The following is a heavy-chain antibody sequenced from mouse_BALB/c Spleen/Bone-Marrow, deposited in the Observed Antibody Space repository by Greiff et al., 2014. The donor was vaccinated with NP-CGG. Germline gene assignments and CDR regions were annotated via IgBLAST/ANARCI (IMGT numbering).Heavy chain of an antibody. V-gene: IGHV1-80*01. CDR1: GYVFSTYW. CDR2: IYPGDGDT. J-gene: IGHJ2*01. CDR3: ARSGYGSSYDY. Sequence: VQLQQSGAEPVRPGSSVKISCKASGYVFSTYWMNWVKQRPGQGLEWIGQIYPGDGDTNYNGKFKGTATLTADKSSSTAYMQLSSLTSEDSAVYFCARSGYGSSYDYWGQGTTLTVSS. D-gene: IGHD1-1*01.